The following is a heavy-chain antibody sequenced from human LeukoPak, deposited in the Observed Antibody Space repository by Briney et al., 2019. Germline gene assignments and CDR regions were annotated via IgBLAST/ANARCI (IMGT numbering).Heavy chain of an antibody. D-gene: IGHD2-2*01. V-gene: IGHV1-2*02. CDR1: GYTFTGYY. J-gene: IGHJ4*02. CDR2: INPNSGGT. CDR3: ARPIPAAMLIDY. Sequence: ASVKVSCKASGYTFTGYYMHWVRQAPGQGLEWMGWINPNSGGTNYAQKFQGRVTMTRDTSISTAYMELSRLRSDDTAVYYCARPIPAAMLIDYWGQGTLVTVSS.